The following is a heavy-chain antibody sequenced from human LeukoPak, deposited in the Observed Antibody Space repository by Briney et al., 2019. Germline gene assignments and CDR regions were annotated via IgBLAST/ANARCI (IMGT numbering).Heavy chain of an antibody. CDR1: GGSISSGGYY. V-gene: IGHV4-31*03. Sequence: PSETLSLTCTVSGGSISSGGYYWSWIRQHPGKGLEWIGYIYYSGSTYYNPSLKSRVTISVDTSKNQFSLKLSSVTAADTAVYYCARIIVVVPAKAPQGWFDPWGQGTLVTVSS. J-gene: IGHJ5*02. D-gene: IGHD2-2*01. CDR2: IYYSGST. CDR3: ARIIVVVPAKAPQGWFDP.